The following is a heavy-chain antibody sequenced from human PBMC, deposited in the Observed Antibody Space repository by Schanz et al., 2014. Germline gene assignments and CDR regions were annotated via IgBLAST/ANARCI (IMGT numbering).Heavy chain of an antibody. J-gene: IGHJ4*02. CDR1: GFTVSANY. CDR2: IDYAGAT. D-gene: IGHD6-19*01. CDR3: ASPPISVAGRLADY. V-gene: IGHV3-66*01. Sequence: EVQVVESGGGLVQPGGSLRLSCAVSGFTVSANYMIWVRQPQGKGLEWVSLIDYAGATNYADSVKGRMTVSRDTSKNALFLQMNNLRAEDTAVYYCASPPISVAGRLADYWGQGILVAVSS.